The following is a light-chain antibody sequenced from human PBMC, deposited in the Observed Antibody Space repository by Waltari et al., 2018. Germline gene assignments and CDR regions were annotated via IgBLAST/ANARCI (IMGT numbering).Light chain of an antibody. CDR2: DVS. V-gene: IGLV2-14*01. CDR3: NSYAGSSSWV. CDR1: SSDVGFYNY. J-gene: IGLJ3*02. Sequence: QSALTQPASVSGSPGQSLTISCTGTSSDVGFYNYVSWYQQHPGNAPKLMIYDVSGPPSGVCNRFSGSKSGNTASLTISGLQAEDEADYYCNSYAGSSSWVFGGGTKLTVL.